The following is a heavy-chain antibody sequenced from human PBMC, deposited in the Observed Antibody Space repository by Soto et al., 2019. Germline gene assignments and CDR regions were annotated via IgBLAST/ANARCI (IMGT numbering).Heavy chain of an antibody. Sequence: QVQLVQSGAEVKKPGSSVKVSCKASGGTFSSYAISWVRQAPGQGLEWMGGIIPIFGTANYAQKFQGRVTIAAGESTRTAYRELRSLRSEDTAVYYCARVQVAAIPAHCYYCGMDVWGQGTTVTVSS. CDR1: GGTFSSYA. CDR3: ARVQVAAIPAHCYYCGMDV. J-gene: IGHJ6*02. CDR2: IIPIFGTA. D-gene: IGHD2-21*02. V-gene: IGHV1-69*12.